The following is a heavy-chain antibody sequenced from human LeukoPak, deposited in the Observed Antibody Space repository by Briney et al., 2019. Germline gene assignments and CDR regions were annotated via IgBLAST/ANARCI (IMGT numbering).Heavy chain of an antibody. Sequence: MAGGSLRLSCATSGFAFSNCYMGWIRQAPGKGLEWISDINESGDSKFYADSVKGRFTISRDNAKNSLHLQMSSLSAEDTAVYYCARRTYSNHFFDYWGQGTLVTVSS. CDR1: GFAFSNCY. J-gene: IGHJ4*02. V-gene: IGHV3-11*01. CDR3: ARRTYSNHFFDY. D-gene: IGHD4-11*01. CDR2: INESGDSK.